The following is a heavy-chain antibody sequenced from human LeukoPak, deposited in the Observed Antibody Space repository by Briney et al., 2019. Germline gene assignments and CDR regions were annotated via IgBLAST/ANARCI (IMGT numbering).Heavy chain of an antibody. CDR1: GGSISSNY. CDR2: IYTGGGT. Sequence: SETLSLTCTVSGGSISSNYWSWIRQPAGKGLEWIGRIYTGGGTNYKHSLKSRVTMSVDTSKNQFSLKLSSVTAADTAVYYCAREYCSGGSCYSGFEYWGQGTLVTVSS. J-gene: IGHJ4*02. D-gene: IGHD2-15*01. CDR3: AREYCSGGSCYSGFEY. V-gene: IGHV4-4*07.